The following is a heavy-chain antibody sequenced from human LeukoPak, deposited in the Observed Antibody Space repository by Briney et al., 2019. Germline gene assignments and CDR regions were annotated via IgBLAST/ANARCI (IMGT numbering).Heavy chain of an antibody. Sequence: RASVKVSCKASGYTFTSYDINWVRQAPGQGLEWMGWVNPKSGNTGYKQKFQARVTITRDTSISAAYMELSSLTSDDTAVYFCARGLPLGYCTYGVCYPPKHFDLWGQGTLVTVSS. J-gene: IGHJ4*02. V-gene: IGHV1-8*03. CDR2: VNPKSGNT. CDR3: ARGLPLGYCTYGVCYPPKHFDL. D-gene: IGHD2-8*01. CDR1: GYTFTSYD.